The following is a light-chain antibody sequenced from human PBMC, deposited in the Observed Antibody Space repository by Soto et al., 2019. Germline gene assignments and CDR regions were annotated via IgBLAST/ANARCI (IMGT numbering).Light chain of an antibody. J-gene: IGKJ1*01. Sequence: EIVLTQSPGTLSVSPGERATLSCRASQSISSNYLAWYQQKPGQAPSLLIYGASSRATGIPDRFSGSGSGTDFTLTISRLEPEDSAIYYCQQYGSWTFGQGTEVEIK. V-gene: IGKV3-20*01. CDR2: GAS. CDR3: QQYGSWT. CDR1: QSISSNY.